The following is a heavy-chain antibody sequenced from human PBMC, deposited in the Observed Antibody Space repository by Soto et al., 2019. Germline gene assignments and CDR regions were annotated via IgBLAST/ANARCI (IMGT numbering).Heavy chain of an antibody. CDR3: ARDTGDGTFDF. CDR1: GYTFSSYA. V-gene: IGHV1-3*01. CDR2: INAGYGNT. D-gene: IGHD7-27*01. Sequence: QVHLVQSGAEVRKPGASVKVSCKASGYTFSSYAMHWVRQAPGQRLEWMGWINAGYGNTKSSQKFQDRGTISRDTSASTAYMELTSLRSEDTAVYYCARDTGDGTFDFWRQGTLVTVAS. J-gene: IGHJ4*02.